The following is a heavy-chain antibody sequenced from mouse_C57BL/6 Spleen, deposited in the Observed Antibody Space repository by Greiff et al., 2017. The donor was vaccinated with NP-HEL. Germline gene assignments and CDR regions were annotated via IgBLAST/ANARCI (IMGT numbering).Heavy chain of an antibody. J-gene: IGHJ1*03. CDR3: VREGVTKPYWYFDV. Sequence: EVQVVESGGGLVQPKGSLKLSCAASGFTFNTYAMHWVRQAPGKGLEWVARIRSKSSNYATYYADSVKDRFTISRVDSQSMLYLQMNNLKTEDTAMYYCVREGVTKPYWYFDVWGTGTTVTVSS. D-gene: IGHD2-2*01. CDR2: IRSKSSNYAT. V-gene: IGHV10-3*01. CDR1: GFTFNTYA.